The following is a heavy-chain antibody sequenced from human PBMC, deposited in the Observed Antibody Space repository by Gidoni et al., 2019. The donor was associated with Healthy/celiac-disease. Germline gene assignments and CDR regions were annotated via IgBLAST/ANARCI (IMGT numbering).Heavy chain of an antibody. Sequence: EVQLVQSGAEVNKPGESLKISCKCSGYSFTSYWIGWVRQMPGKGLEWMGIIYPGDSDTRYSPSFQGQVTISADKSISTAYLQWSSLKASDTAMYYCARSGIAVAGSVYYGMDVWGQGTTVTVSS. V-gene: IGHV5-51*01. J-gene: IGHJ6*02. CDR3: ARSGIAVAGSVYYGMDV. D-gene: IGHD6-19*01. CDR2: IYPGDSDT. CDR1: GYSFTSYW.